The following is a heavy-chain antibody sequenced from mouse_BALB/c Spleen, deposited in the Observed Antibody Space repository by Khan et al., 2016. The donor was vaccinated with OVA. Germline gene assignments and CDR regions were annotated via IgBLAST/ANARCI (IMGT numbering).Heavy chain of an antibody. V-gene: IGHV1-9*01. D-gene: IGHD1-1*01. CDR3: ARGNYYGSTSWFGY. CDR2: ILPGSNSS. Sequence: QQSGAELMKPGASVKISCKATGYTFSSYWIEWVKQRPGHGLEWIGEILPGSNSSNYNARFKGKATITADTSSNTAYMQLSSLTSEDSAIYYCARGNYYGSTSWFGYWGQGTLVTVSA. CDR1: GYTFSSYW. J-gene: IGHJ3*01.